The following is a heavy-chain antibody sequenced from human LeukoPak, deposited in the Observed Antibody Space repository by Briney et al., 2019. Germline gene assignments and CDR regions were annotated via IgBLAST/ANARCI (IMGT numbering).Heavy chain of an antibody. Sequence: GSLRLSCAAPGFTFSDYYMTWIRQAPGKGLQWLSYINNGGTTIDYADSVKGRFTISRDNAKNSLYLQMNSLRAEDTAVYYCAKLSRGYTYGTPSDYWGQGTLVTVSS. CDR2: INNGGTTI. J-gene: IGHJ4*02. D-gene: IGHD5-18*01. V-gene: IGHV3-11*01. CDR3: AKLSRGYTYGTPSDY. CDR1: GFTFSDYY.